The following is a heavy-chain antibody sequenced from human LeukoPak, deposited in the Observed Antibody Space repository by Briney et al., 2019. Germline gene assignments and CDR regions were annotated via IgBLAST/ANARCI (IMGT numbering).Heavy chain of an antibody. V-gene: IGHV4-59*01. J-gene: IGHJ5*02. CDR1: GGSISSYY. D-gene: IGHD3-22*01. CDR2: ISYSGST. CDR3: AREPGFDSSGYLNWFDP. Sequence: TSETLSLTCTVSGGSISSYYWSWIRQPPGKGLEGIACISYSGSTKYNPSLKSRVTISVDTSKNQLSLKLSPVTAADTAVYYCAREPGFDSSGYLNWFDPWGQGTLVTVSS.